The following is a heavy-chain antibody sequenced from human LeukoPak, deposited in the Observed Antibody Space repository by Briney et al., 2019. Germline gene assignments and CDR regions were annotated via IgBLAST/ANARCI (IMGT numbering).Heavy chain of an antibody. Sequence: GGSLRLSCAASGFTFSGSAMHWVRQASGKGLEWDGRIRSKANSYATAYAAPVKGRFTISRDDSKNTAYLQMNSLKTEDTAVYYCTRHPPNYYDSSGHDYWGQGTPVTVSS. D-gene: IGHD3-22*01. CDR2: IRSKANSYAT. V-gene: IGHV3-73*01. CDR3: TRHPPNYYDSSGHDY. J-gene: IGHJ4*02. CDR1: GFTFSGSA.